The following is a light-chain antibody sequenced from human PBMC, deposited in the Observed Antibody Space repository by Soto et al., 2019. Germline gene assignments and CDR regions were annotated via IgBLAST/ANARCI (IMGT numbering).Light chain of an antibody. CDR3: TSYAVDKNVV. Sequence: QSALTQPPSASGSPGQSVTISCTGTSSDVGYYNYVSWYQQHPGRAPKLIIYEVNKRPSGVPDRFSGSKSGNTASLTVSGLQAEDEAEYYCTSYAVDKNVVFGGGTQLTVL. V-gene: IGLV2-8*01. CDR2: EVN. J-gene: IGLJ2*01. CDR1: SSDVGYYNY.